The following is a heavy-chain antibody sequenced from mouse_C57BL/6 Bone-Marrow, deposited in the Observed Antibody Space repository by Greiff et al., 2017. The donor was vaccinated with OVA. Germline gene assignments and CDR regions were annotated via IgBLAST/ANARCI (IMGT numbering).Heavy chain of an antibody. Sequence: QVQLQQSGAELARPGASVKMSCKASGYTFTSYTMHWVKQRPGQGLEWIGYINPSSGYTKYNQKFKDKATLTADKSSSTAYMQLSSLTSEDSAVYYCARYGYHYAMDYWGQGTSVTVSS. CDR3: ARYGYHYAMDY. D-gene: IGHD1-2*01. CDR1: GYTFTSYT. J-gene: IGHJ4*01. V-gene: IGHV1-4*01. CDR2: INPSSGYT.